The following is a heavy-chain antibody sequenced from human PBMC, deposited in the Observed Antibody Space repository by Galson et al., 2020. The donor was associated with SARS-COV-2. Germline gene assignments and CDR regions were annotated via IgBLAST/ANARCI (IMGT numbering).Heavy chain of an antibody. J-gene: IGHJ4*02. CDR1: GFAFSSYW. V-gene: IGHV3-7*01. D-gene: IGHD6-19*01. Sequence: QAGGSLRLSCKASGFAFSSYWMSWLRQAPGKGLEWVANIQHNGGEKYYLDSVTGRFTISRDNARNSLSLQMDSLRAEDTAVYYCARSTGSGWYDYWGQGTLVTVSS. CDR3: ARSTGSGWYDY. CDR2: IQHNGGEK.